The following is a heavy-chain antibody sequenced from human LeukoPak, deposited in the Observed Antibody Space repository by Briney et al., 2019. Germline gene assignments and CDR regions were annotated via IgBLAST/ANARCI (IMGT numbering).Heavy chain of an antibody. CDR1: GFTVSSNY. D-gene: IGHD6-13*01. J-gene: IGHJ4*02. Sequence: AGGSLRLSCAASGFTVSSNYMSWVRQAPGKGLEWVSIIYSGGSTYYADSVKGRFTISRDNSKNTLYLQMNSLRAEDTAVYYCAKLAAAGTEGDFDYWGQGTPVTVSS. CDR3: AKLAAAGTEGDFDY. CDR2: IYSGGST. V-gene: IGHV3-66*01.